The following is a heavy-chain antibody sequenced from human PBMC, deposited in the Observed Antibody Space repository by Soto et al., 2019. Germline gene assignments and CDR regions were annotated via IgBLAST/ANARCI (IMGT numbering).Heavy chain of an antibody. V-gene: IGHV3-30*18. CDR3: ANLHIGVVPAQKNMDV. CDR1: GFTFSSYG. CDR2: ISYDGSNK. J-gene: IGHJ6*02. D-gene: IGHD2-2*01. Sequence: LRLSCAASGFTFSSYGMHWVRQAPGKGLEWVAVISYDGSNKYYADSVKGRFTISRDNSKNTLYLQMNSLRAEDTAVYYCANLHIGVVPAQKNMDVWDQGTTGTASS.